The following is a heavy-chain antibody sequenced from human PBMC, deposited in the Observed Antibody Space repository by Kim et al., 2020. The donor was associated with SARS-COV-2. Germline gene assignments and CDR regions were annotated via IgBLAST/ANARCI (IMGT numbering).Heavy chain of an antibody. CDR1: GDSVSSNSAA. CDR3: ARGQWLATYDYYYGMDV. V-gene: IGHV6-1*01. Sequence: SQTLSLTCAISGDSVSSNSAAWNWIRQSPSRGLEWLGRTYYRSKWYNDYAVSVKSRITINPDTSKNQFSLQLNSVTPEDTAVYYCARGQWLATYDYYYGMDVWGQGTTVTVSS. D-gene: IGHD6-19*01. J-gene: IGHJ6*02. CDR2: TYYRSKWYN.